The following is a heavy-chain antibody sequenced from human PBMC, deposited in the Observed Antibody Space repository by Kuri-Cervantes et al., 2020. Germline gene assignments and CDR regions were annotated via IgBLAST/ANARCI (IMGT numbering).Heavy chain of an antibody. CDR2: TYKSGDI. D-gene: IGHD5-24*01. CDR3: ATYNEGEIGRGS. CDR1: GESFSGYY. Sequence: SETLSLTCAVYGESFSGYYWSWIRQPPGKGLEWIGQTYKSGDIKYNPSLKSRVTISVDTSKKQFSLRVTSVTAADTAVYYCATYNEGEIGRGSWGQGTLVTVSS. V-gene: IGHV4-34*01. J-gene: IGHJ5*02.